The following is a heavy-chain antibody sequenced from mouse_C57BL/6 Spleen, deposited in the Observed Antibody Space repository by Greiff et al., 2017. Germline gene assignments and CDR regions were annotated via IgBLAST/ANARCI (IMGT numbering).Heavy chain of an antibody. CDR2: ISSGSSTF. CDR3: ARNYYYGSSYAMDY. V-gene: IGHV5-17*01. Sequence: EVQLVESGGGLVKPGGSLKLSCAASGFTFSDYGLHWVRQAPEKGLEWVAYISSGSSTFYYADTVKGRFTISRDNAKNTLFLQMTSLRSEDTAMYYCARNYYYGSSYAMDYWGQGTSVTVSS. J-gene: IGHJ4*01. CDR1: GFTFSDYG. D-gene: IGHD1-1*01.